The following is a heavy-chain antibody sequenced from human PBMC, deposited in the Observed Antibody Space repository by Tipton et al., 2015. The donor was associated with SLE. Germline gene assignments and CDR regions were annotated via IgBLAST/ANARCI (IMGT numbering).Heavy chain of an antibody. Sequence: SMRLSCAASGLTFTNYWMHWVRQGPGKGLVWVALINSDGTSTSYADAVNGRFTISRDNAKNTLYLQMNSLRAEDTAVYYCAREGYSSTWYPYWGQGTLVTVSS. V-gene: IGHV3-74*01. J-gene: IGHJ4*02. CDR3: AREGYSSTWYPY. CDR2: INSDGTST. D-gene: IGHD6-13*01. CDR1: GLTFTNYW.